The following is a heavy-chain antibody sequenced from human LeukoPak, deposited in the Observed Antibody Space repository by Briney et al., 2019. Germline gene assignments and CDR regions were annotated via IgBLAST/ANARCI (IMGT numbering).Heavy chain of an antibody. CDR3: AKDSPSRTATTEVPVDY. CDR1: GFRFSDYT. D-gene: IGHD1/OR15-1a*01. CDR2: ISSSSSYI. J-gene: IGHJ4*02. Sequence: KPGGSLRLSCAASGFRFSDYTMNWVRQAPGKGLEWVSSISSSSSYIYFANSVRGRFTISRDNAKNSLYLQMNSLGAEDTAVYYCAKDSPSRTATTEVPVDYWGQGTLVTVSS. V-gene: IGHV3-21*01.